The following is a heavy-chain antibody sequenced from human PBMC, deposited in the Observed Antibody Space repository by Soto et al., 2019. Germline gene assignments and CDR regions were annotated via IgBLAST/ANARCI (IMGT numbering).Heavy chain of an antibody. Sequence: GGSLRLSCAASGFTFSSYGMHWVRQAPGKGLEWVAVIWYDGSNKYYADSVKGRFTISRDKSKNTLYLQMNSLRAEDTAVYYCAKDGDEYYYDSSGLYFDYWGQGTLVTVSS. D-gene: IGHD3-22*01. CDR2: IWYDGSNK. CDR3: AKDGDEYYYDSSGLYFDY. CDR1: GFTFSSYG. J-gene: IGHJ4*02. V-gene: IGHV3-30*02.